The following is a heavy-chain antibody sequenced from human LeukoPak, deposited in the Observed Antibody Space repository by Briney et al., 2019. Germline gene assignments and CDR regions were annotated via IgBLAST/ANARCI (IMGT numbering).Heavy chain of an antibody. Sequence: SETLSLTCTVSGGSISSYYWSWIRQPPGKGLEWIGYIYHSGSTNYNPSLKSRVTISVDTSKNQFSLKLSSVTAADTAVYYCARHRGWYLDYWGQGTLVTVSS. CDR3: ARHRGWYLDY. D-gene: IGHD6-19*01. CDR1: GGSISSYY. CDR2: IYHSGST. J-gene: IGHJ4*02. V-gene: IGHV4-59*08.